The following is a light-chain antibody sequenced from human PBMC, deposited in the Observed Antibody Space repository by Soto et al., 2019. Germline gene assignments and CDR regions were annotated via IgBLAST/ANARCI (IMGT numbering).Light chain of an antibody. CDR3: QQYSHYSRT. J-gene: IGKJ1*01. Sequence: DIQLTQSPSTLSASIGDRVTITCRASQSVDHWLAWYQQKPGEAPKLLISRTSTLQSGVQSRFSGSGSGTEFTLTISGLQPDDFATYYCQQYSHYSRTFGQGTKVEI. CDR1: QSVDHW. V-gene: IGKV1-5*03. CDR2: RTS.